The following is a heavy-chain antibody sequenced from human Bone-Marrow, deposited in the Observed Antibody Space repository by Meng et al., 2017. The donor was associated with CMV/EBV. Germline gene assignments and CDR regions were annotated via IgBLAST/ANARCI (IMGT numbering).Heavy chain of an antibody. Sequence: GGSLRLSCTASGFIFSTYEMNWVRLAPGKGLEWVSYISGGGTTIHYADSVKGRFTISRDNAKNSLYLQMNSLRVEDTAIYYCARVSSKDSGYDFGFWGQGTLVTVSS. V-gene: IGHV3-48*03. CDR3: ARVSSKDSGYDFGF. CDR1: GFIFSTYE. CDR2: ISGGGTTI. J-gene: IGHJ4*02. D-gene: IGHD5-12*01.